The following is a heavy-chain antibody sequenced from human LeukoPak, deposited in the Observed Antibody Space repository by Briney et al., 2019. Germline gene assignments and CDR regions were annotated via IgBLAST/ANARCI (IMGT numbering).Heavy chain of an antibody. D-gene: IGHD6-6*01. CDR2: IYSGGST. CDR1: GFTVSSNY. J-gene: IGHJ4*02. CDR3: ARDPMYSSYWHDY. Sequence: GGSLRLSCAASGFTVSSNYMSWVRQAPGKGLEWVSVIYSGGSTYYADSVKGRFTISRDNSKNTLYLQMNSLRAEDTAVYYCARDPMYSSYWHDYWGQGTLVTVSS. V-gene: IGHV3-66*01.